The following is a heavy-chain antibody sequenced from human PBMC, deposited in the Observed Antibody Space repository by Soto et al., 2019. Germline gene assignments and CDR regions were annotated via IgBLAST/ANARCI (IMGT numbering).Heavy chain of an antibody. V-gene: IGHV5-10-1*01. J-gene: IGHJ4*02. CDR2: IDPSDSYT. CDR3: AISGYYYDSSGYSPTVDY. D-gene: IGHD3-22*01. CDR1: GYSFTSYW. Sequence: PGESLKISCKGAGYSFTSYWISWVRQMPGKXLEWMGRIDPSDSYTNYSPSFQGHVTISADKSISTAYLQWSSLKASDTAMYYCAISGYYYDSSGYSPTVDYWGQGALVTVCS.